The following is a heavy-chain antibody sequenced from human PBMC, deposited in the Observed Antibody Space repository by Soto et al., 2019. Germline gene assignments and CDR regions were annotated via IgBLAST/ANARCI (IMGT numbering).Heavy chain of an antibody. CDR2: ISAYNGNT. J-gene: IGHJ5*02. Sequence: GASVKVSCKASGYTFTSYGISWVRQAPGQGPEWMGWISAYNGNTNYAQKLQGRVTMTTDTSTSTAYMELRSLRSDDTAVYYCARRDCGSTSCYRENWFDPWGQGTLVTVSS. CDR3: ARRDCGSTSCYRENWFDP. V-gene: IGHV1-18*04. D-gene: IGHD2-2*02. CDR1: GYTFTSYG.